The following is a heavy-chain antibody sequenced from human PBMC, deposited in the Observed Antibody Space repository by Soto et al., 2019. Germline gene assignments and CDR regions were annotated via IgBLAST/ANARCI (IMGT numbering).Heavy chain of an antibody. D-gene: IGHD6-25*01. J-gene: IGHJ5*02. CDR3: AGQTFTIAAASYGRSNWFDP. Sequence: SETLSLTCTVSGGSITSSSHFWGWVRQAPGKGLEWIGTIYFTGNTYYTPSLKSRLTMSIDTSRTLFSLRLNSVAAADTALYYCAGQTFTIAAASYGRSNWFDPWGPGTLVTVSS. CDR1: GGSITSSSHF. V-gene: IGHV4-39*01. CDR2: IYFTGNT.